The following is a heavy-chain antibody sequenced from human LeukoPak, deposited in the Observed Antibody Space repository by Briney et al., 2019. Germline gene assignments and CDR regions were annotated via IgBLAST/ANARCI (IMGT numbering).Heavy chain of an antibody. CDR2: IYYSGST. J-gene: IGHJ4*02. CDR3: ATVRNGLMVYAY. Sequence: SETLSLTCTVSGGAISSSSYYWGWLRQPPGKGLEWIGSIYYSGSTYYNPSLKSRVTISVDTSKNQFSLKLSSVTAADTAVYYCATVRNGLMVYAYWGQGTLVTVSS. V-gene: IGHV4-39*07. CDR1: GGAISSSSYY. D-gene: IGHD2-8*01.